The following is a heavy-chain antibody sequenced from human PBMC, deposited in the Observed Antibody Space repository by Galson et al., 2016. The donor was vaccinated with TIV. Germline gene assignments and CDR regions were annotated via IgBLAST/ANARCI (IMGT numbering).Heavy chain of an antibody. D-gene: IGHD2-21*01. CDR1: GFSVSDNY. J-gene: IGHJ6*02. CDR3: ARERRHCGDNCYLPYFFGMDV. V-gene: IGHV3-66*03. Sequence: SLRLSCAASGFSVSDNYINWVRQAPGKGLEWVSIFSNSDYSNYADSVTGRFTISRDNSKNTVYLHMSRLRAEDTAGYYCARERRHCGDNCYLPYFFGMDVWGQGTTGTVSS. CDR2: FSNSDYS.